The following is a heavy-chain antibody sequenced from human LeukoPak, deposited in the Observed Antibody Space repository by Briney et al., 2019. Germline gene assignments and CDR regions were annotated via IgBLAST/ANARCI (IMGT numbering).Heavy chain of an antibody. V-gene: IGHV3-30*04. J-gene: IGHJ4*02. Sequence: GGSLRLSCAASGFTFSTYAMHWVRQAPGKGLEWVAVISYDGSIKYYADSVKGRFTISRDTSKNTLYLQMNSLRPEGTAVYYCARDYNLGQGTLVTVSS. CDR3: ARDYN. CDR1: GFTFSTYA. CDR2: ISYDGSIK.